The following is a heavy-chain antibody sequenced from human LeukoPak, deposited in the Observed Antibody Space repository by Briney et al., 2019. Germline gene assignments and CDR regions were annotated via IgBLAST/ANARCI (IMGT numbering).Heavy chain of an antibody. J-gene: IGHJ4*02. D-gene: IGHD2-8*01. V-gene: IGHV1-2*02. CDR3: AREVMVYDEYYFDY. Sequence: ASVKVSCKASGYTFTGYYMHWVQQAPGQGLEWMGWINPNSGGTNYAQKFQGRVTMTRDTSISSAYMELSRLRSDDTAVYYRAREVMVYDEYYFDYWGQGTLVTVSS. CDR2: INPNSGGT. CDR1: GYTFTGYY.